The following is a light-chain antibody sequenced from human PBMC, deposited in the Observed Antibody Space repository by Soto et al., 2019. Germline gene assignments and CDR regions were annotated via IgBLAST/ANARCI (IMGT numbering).Light chain of an antibody. V-gene: IGLV1-44*01. J-gene: IGLJ2*01. Sequence: QAVVTQPPSTSGTPGQRVTISCFGSSFNIGRKPVSWYQQLPGTAPKLLIHTNDQRPSGVPGRFSASKSGTSASLAVSGLQSEDEADYYCAAWDDNLAGVVFGGGTKLTVL. CDR1: SFNIGRKP. CDR2: TND. CDR3: AAWDDNLAGVV.